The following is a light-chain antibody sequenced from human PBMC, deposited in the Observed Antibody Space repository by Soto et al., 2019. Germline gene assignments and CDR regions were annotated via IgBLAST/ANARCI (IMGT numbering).Light chain of an antibody. CDR2: DVS. CDR3: CSYAGSYRV. Sequence: QSALTQPRSVSGSPGQSVTISCTGTSSDVGGYNYASWYQQHPGKAPKLMIYDVSKRPSGVPDRFSGSKSGNTASLTISGLQAEDEADYYCCSYAGSYRVFGTGTKLTVL. CDR1: SSDVGGYNY. V-gene: IGLV2-11*01. J-gene: IGLJ1*01.